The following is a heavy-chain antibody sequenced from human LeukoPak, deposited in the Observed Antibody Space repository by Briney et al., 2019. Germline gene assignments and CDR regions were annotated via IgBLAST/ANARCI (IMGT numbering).Heavy chain of an antibody. CDR1: XGXXXGXY. Sequence: SETLSLTCAVYXGXXXGXYXSXIRQPXXXXXXWIGEINHSGSTNYNPSLKSRVTISVDTSKNQFSLKLSSVTAADTAVYYCARVRQWLVGGYYFDYWGQGTLVTVSS. CDR3: ARVRQWLVGGYYFDY. J-gene: IGHJ4*02. V-gene: IGHV4-34*01. D-gene: IGHD6-19*01. CDR2: INHSGST.